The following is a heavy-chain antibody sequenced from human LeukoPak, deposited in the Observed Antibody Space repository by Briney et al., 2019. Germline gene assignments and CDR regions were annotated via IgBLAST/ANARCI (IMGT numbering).Heavy chain of an antibody. CDR3: ARANWYQDFDY. V-gene: IGHV4-4*07. CDR2: IYTSGST. Sequence: PSETLSLTCTVSGGSLSSYYWSWIRQPAGKGLEWIGRIYTSGSTNYNPSLKSRVTMSVDTSKNQLSLKLSCVTAADTAVYYCARANWYQDFDYWGQGTLVTVSS. CDR1: GGSLSSYY. D-gene: IGHD2-2*01. J-gene: IGHJ4*02.